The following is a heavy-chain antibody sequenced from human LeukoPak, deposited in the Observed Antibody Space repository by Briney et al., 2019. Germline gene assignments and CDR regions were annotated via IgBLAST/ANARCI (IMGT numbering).Heavy chain of an antibody. D-gene: IGHD5-24*01. CDR3: ARGLGEGYPDY. J-gene: IGHJ4*02. CDR1: GGSFSGFY. V-gene: IGHV4-34*01. CDR2: IKHGGFT. Sequence: SETLSLTCAVHGGSFSGFYWTWMRQPPGKELEWIGEIKHGGFTSYHPSLKSRVTMSEDTSSNQFSLKLTSVTAADTAVYYCARGLGEGYPDYWGPGTLVTVSS.